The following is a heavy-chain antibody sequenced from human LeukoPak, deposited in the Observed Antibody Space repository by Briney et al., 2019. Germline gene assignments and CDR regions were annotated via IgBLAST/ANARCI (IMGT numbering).Heavy chain of an antibody. Sequence: PSETLSLTCTVSGGSISSYYWSWIRQPPGKGLEWIGYMDDSGSTNYNPSLTSRVTISEDTSKNQLSLKLGSVTAADTAVYYCARVYIWGRRGFYTSYFDYWGQGALVSVSS. CDR2: MDDSGST. CDR1: GGSISSYY. CDR3: ARVYIWGRRGFYTSYFDY. V-gene: IGHV4-59*08. J-gene: IGHJ4*02. D-gene: IGHD3-16*01.